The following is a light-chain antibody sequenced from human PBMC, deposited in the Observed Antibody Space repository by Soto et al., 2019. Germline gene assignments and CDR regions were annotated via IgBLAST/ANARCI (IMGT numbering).Light chain of an antibody. CDR1: QSISSY. Sequence: DIQMTQSPSSLSASVGDRVTITCRAGQSISSYLNWYQQKPGKASKLLIYAASSLQSGVPSRFSGSGSGTHFTLTISSLQPEDFATYYCQQSYSTPYTFGQGTKLEIK. J-gene: IGKJ2*01. CDR3: QQSYSTPYT. V-gene: IGKV1-39*01. CDR2: AAS.